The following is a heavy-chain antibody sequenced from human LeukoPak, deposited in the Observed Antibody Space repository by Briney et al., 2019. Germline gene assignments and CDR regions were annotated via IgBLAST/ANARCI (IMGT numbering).Heavy chain of an antibody. V-gene: IGHV1-69*04. J-gene: IGHJ4*02. D-gene: IGHD5-18*01. CDR1: GGTFSSYA. Sequence: SVKVSCKASGGTFSSYAIGWVRQAPGQGLEWMGRIIPILGIANYAQKFQGRVTITADKSTSTAYMELSSLRSEDTAVYYCAIEQLWSLFDYWGQGTLVTVSS. CDR3: AIEQLWSLFDY. CDR2: IIPILGIA.